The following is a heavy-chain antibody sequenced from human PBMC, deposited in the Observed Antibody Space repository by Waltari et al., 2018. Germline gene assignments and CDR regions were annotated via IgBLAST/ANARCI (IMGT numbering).Heavy chain of an antibody. Sequence: VQLVESGGGLVQPGGSLRLSCAASGFNFSSYTMNWVRQAPGKGLEWIGEINHSGSTNYNPSLKSRVTISVDTSKNQFSLKLSSVTAADTAVYYCARATRREWLKGPWGQGTLVTVSS. CDR2: INHSGST. D-gene: IGHD3-3*01. CDR1: GFNFSSYT. CDR3: ARATRREWLKGP. J-gene: IGHJ5*02. V-gene: IGHV4-34*01.